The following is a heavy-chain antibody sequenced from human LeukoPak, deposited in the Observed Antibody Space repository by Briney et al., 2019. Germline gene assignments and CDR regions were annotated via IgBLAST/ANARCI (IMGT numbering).Heavy chain of an antibody. Sequence: GGSLRLSCAASGFTFSSYDMSWVRQAPGKGLEWVSAISGSGGSTYYADSVKGRFTISRDNSKNTLYLQMNSLRVGDTAVYYCAKDRSAGTYFDFWGQGTLVTVSS. CDR2: ISGSGGST. CDR3: AKDRSAGTYFDF. D-gene: IGHD1-1*01. J-gene: IGHJ4*02. CDR1: GFTFSSYD. V-gene: IGHV3-23*01.